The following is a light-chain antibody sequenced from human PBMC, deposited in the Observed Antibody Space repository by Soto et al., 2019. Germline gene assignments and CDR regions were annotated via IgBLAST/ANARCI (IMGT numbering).Light chain of an antibody. CDR2: DVS. V-gene: IGLV2-14*01. J-gene: IGLJ1*01. Sequence: QSVLTQPASVYGSPGQSITISCAGTSSDVGGYTYVSWYQQHPGKAPKLMIYDVSNRPSGVSNRFSGSKSGNTASLTISGLQAEDEADYYCTSYTSSSTPYVFGGGTKVTVL. CDR3: TSYTSSSTPYV. CDR1: SSDVGGYTY.